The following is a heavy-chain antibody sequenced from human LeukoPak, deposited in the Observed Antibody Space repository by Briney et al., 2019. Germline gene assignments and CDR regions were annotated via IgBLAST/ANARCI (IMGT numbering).Heavy chain of an antibody. CDR2: IYRGGDT. J-gene: IGHJ4*02. V-gene: IGHV3-66*01. CDR3: ATRPDGNDFPYFDF. CDR1: GLTVGSKY. Sequence: SGGSLRLSCAASGLTVGSKYMGWVRQAPGKGLEWVSVIYRGGDTYYADSVRGRFTVSRDISQNTLYLQMNRLRVEDTAVYYCATRPDGNDFPYFDFWGQGTLVLVSS. D-gene: IGHD5-12*01.